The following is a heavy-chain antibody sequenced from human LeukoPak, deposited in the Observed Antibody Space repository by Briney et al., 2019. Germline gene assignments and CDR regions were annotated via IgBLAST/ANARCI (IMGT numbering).Heavy chain of an antibody. D-gene: IGHD5/OR15-5a*01. V-gene: IGHV3-48*04. J-gene: IGHJ4*02. CDR2: ISSSSSTI. CDR3: ARDSVESTLLFDY. Sequence: GGSLRLSCAASGFAFSSYSMNWVRQAPGKGLEWVSYISSSSSTIYYADSVKGRFTISRDNAKNSLYLQMNSLRAEDTAVYYCARDSVESTLLFDYWGQGTLVTVSS. CDR1: GFAFSSYS.